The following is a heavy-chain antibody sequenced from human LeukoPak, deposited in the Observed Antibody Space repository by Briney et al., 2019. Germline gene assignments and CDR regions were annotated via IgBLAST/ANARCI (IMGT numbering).Heavy chain of an antibody. CDR2: IYTSGST. Sequence: PSETLSLTCTVSGGSISSYYWSWIREPAGKGLEWIGRIYTSGSTNYNPSLKSRVTMSVDTSKNQFSLKLSSVTAADTAVYYCVREPTTVFYYYYYMDVWGKGTTVTVSS. V-gene: IGHV4-4*07. CDR3: VREPTTVFYYYYYMDV. D-gene: IGHD4-11*01. J-gene: IGHJ6*03. CDR1: GGSISSYY.